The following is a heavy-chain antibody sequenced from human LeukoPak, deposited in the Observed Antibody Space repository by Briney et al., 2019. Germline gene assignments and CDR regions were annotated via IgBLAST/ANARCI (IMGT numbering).Heavy chain of an antibody. J-gene: IGHJ3*02. CDR3: ARGLRNTDTFDI. V-gene: IGHV3-33*01. CDR2: IWYDGSNK. CDR1: GFIFSNYG. Sequence: PGGSLRLSCAASGFIFSNYGMHWVRQAPGKGLEWVAVIWYDGSNKYYADSVKGRFTISRDNSKHTVYLQMNSLRAEHTAVYYCARGLRNTDTFDIWGQGTMVTVSS.